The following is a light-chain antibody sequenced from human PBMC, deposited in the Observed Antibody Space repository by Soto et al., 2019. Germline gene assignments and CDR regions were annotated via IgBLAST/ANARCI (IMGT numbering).Light chain of an antibody. V-gene: IGLV1-40*01. CDR3: SSYTTTTTWL. CDR1: SSNIGARYD. CDR2: GNN. Sequence: QSVLTQPPSVSGAPGQRVTISCTGSSSNIGARYDVHWYQQLPGTPPKLLIYGNNNRPSGVPDRFSGSKSGNTASLTISGLRAEDEGDYFCSSYTTTTTWLFGGGTKLTVL. J-gene: IGLJ3*02.